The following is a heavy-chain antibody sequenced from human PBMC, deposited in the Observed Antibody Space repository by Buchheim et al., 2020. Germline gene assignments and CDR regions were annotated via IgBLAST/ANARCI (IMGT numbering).Heavy chain of an antibody. CDR2: ISYDGSKT. D-gene: IGHD2-2*02. Sequence: QVQLVESGGGVVQPGRSLKLSCAASGFTFSSYSMQWVRQAPGKGLEWVAIISYDGSKTYYADSVKGRFTISRDNSKNTLYLQMNSLRAEDTAVYYCAKLPAAIPAPIDYWGQGTL. V-gene: IGHV3-30-3*02. J-gene: IGHJ4*02. CDR1: GFTFSSYS. CDR3: AKLPAAIPAPIDY.